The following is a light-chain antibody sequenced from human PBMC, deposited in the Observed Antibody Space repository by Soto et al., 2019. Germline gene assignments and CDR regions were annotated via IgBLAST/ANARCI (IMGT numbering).Light chain of an antibody. CDR2: GAS. Sequence: EIVVTQSPATLSVSPVESATFSCRATQSVSSSYLAWYQQKPGQAPRLLLYGASSRATGIPDRFSGSGCGTDFTLTISRLEPEDFAVYYCQQYGSSPPGTFGQGTKVDIK. CDR3: QQYGSSPPGT. J-gene: IGKJ1*01. V-gene: IGKV3-20*01. CDR1: QSVSSSY.